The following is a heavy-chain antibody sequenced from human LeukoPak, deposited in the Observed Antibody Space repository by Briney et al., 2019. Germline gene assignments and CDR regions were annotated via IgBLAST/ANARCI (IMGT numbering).Heavy chain of an antibody. CDR3: ARRVAIKPRYYFDY. CDR1: GGSVSNDY. D-gene: IGHD2-15*01. Sequence: SETLSLTCTVSGGSVSNDYWSWIRQPPGKGLEWIGYVYYTGNTNHDPSLQSRVTISVDTSKNQFSLKLSSVTAADTAVYYCARRVAIKPRYYFDYWGQGILVTVSS. V-gene: IGHV4-59*08. CDR2: VYYTGNT. J-gene: IGHJ4*02.